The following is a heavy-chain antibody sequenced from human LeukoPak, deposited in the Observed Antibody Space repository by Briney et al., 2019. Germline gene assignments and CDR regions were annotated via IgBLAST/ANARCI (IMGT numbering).Heavy chain of an antibody. D-gene: IGHD2-21*01. CDR1: GFTFSSYS. J-gene: IGHJ3*02. CDR3: ARGMAIPGAFDI. CDR2: ISSSSSYI. Sequence: PGGSLRLSCAASGFTFSSYSMNWVRQAPGKGLEWVSSISSSSSYIYYADSVKGRFTISRDNAKNSLYPQMNSLRAEDTAVYYCARGMAIPGAFDIWGQGTMVTVSS. V-gene: IGHV3-21*01.